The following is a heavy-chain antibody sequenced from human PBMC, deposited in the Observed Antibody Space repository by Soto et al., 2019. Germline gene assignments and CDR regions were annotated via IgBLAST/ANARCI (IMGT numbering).Heavy chain of an antibody. CDR2: IIPIFGTA. CDR3: ARGPSFQYYYDSSGYYAY. Sequence: GASVKVSCNASGGTFSSYAISWVRQAPGQGLEWMGGIIPIFGTANYAQKFQGRVTITADKSTSTAYMELSSLRSEDTAVYYCARGPSFQYYYDSSGYYAYWGQGTLVTVSS. D-gene: IGHD3-22*01. V-gene: IGHV1-69*06. J-gene: IGHJ4*02. CDR1: GGTFSSYA.